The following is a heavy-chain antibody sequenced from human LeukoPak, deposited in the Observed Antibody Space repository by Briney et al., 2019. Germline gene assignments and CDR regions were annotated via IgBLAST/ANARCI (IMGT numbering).Heavy chain of an antibody. CDR1: GYIFTDYY. V-gene: IGHV1/OR15-1*04. Sequence: GASVKVSCKASGYIFTDYYMHWVRQAPGQELGWMGRINPNSGGTNYAQKFQGRVTMTRDTSISTAYMELSRLRSDDTAVYYCAYGSGSYWDRQLDYWGQGTLVTVSS. CDR3: AYGSGSYWDRQLDY. CDR2: INPNSGGT. J-gene: IGHJ4*02. D-gene: IGHD3-10*01.